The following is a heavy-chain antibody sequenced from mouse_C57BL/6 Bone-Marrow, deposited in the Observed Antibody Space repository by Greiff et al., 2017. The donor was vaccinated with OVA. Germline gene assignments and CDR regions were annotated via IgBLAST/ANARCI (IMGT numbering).Heavy chain of an antibody. CDR1: GYTFTSYG. V-gene: IGHV1-81*01. CDR2: IYPRSGNT. J-gene: IGHJ4*01. Sequence: VKLMESGAELARPGASVKLSCKASGYTFTSYGISWVKQRTGQGLEWIGEIYPRSGNTYYNEKFTGKATLTADKSSSTAYMELRSLTSEDSAVYFCAREGVITTVVKDAMDYWGQGTSVTVSS. CDR3: AREGVITTVVKDAMDY. D-gene: IGHD1-1*01.